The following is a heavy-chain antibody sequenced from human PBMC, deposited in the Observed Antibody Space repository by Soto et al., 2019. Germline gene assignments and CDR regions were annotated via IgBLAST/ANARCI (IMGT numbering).Heavy chain of an antibody. CDR2: IDPSDSYT. Sequence: PGEALKISCKGSGYSFTSYWISWVRQMPGKGLEWMGRIDPSDSYTNYSPSFQGHVTISADKSISTAYLQWSSLKASDTAMYYCAREVSDILTGYLTTPFDYWGQGTLVTVSS. D-gene: IGHD3-9*01. CDR1: GYSFTSYW. CDR3: AREVSDILTGYLTTPFDY. J-gene: IGHJ4*02. V-gene: IGHV5-10-1*01.